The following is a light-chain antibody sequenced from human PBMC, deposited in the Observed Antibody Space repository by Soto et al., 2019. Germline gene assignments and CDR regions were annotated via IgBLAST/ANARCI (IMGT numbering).Light chain of an antibody. CDR2: GAS. Sequence: EIVLTQSPGTLSLSPGERATLSCRASQSVSSSYLAWYQQKPGQAPRLLIYGASSRATGIPDRFSGSGSGTGFTLTISSLQTEDVAVYYCQQYFTTPITFGQGTRLEIK. CDR3: QQYFTTPIT. J-gene: IGKJ5*01. V-gene: IGKV3-20*01. CDR1: QSVSSSY.